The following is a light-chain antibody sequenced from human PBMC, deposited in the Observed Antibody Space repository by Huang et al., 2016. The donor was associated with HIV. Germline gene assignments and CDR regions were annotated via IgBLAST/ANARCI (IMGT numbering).Light chain of an antibody. CDR3: QQYNEWPLT. J-gene: IGKJ4*01. Sequence: EIVLTQSPATLSVSPGERVTLACGASQRISTNLAWYQQRPGQTPKLISYGASTRATGVPARIRGSGGGTGFTLTSSSLQFEDFAVYYCQQYNEWPLTFGGGTTAESK. V-gene: IGKV3-15*01. CDR1: QRISTN. CDR2: GAS.